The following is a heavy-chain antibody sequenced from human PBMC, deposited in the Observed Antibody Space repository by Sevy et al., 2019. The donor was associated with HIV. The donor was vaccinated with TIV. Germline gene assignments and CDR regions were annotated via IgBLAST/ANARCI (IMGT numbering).Heavy chain of an antibody. D-gene: IGHD3-10*01. J-gene: IGHJ4*02. V-gene: IGHV3-11*01. CDR1: GFTFSAYY. CDR3: TRDQWDHGSGSFYFAN. Sequence: GGSLRLSCAASGFTFSAYYMSWIRQAPGRGLEWLSYISSSGTTIYYADSRKGRFTVSRDNAKSSLYLQMNSLRAEDTAGYFCTRDQWDHGSGSFYFANWGQGTLVTVSS. CDR2: ISSSGTTI.